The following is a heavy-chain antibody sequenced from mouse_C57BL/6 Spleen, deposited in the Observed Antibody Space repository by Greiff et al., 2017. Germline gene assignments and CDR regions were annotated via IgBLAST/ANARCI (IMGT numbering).Heavy chain of an antibody. CDR1: GYTFTSYW. Sequence: QVQLQQPGAELVKPGASVKLSCKASGYTFTSYWMHWVKQRPGQGLEWIGMIHPNSGSTNYNEKFKSKATLTVDKSSSTAYMQLSSLTSEDSAVYYCASRNYYGSSYYFDYWGQGTTLTVSS. CDR2: IHPNSGST. CDR3: ASRNYYGSSYYFDY. D-gene: IGHD1-1*01. J-gene: IGHJ2*01. V-gene: IGHV1-64*01.